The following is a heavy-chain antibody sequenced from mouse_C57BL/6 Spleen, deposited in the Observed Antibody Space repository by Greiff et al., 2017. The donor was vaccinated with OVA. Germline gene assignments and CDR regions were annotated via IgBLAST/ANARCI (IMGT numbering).Heavy chain of an antibody. CDR2: IRSKSNNYAT. J-gene: IGHJ2*01. D-gene: IGHD4-1*01. Sequence: EVQVVESGGGLVQPKGSLKLSCAASGFSFNTYAMNWVRQAPGTGLEWVARIRSKSNNYATYYADSVKDRFTISRDDSESMLYLQMNNLKTEDTAMYYCVRHDWDGDYWGQGTTLTVSS. CDR3: VRHDWDGDY. CDR1: GFSFNTYA. V-gene: IGHV10-1*01.